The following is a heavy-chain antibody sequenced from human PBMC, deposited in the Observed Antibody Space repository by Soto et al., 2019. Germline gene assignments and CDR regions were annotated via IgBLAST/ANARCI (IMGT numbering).Heavy chain of an antibody. J-gene: IGHJ6*02. V-gene: IGHV1-18*01. Sequence: VASVKVSCKASGYTFTSYGISWVLQAPGQGLEWMGWISAYNGNTNYAQKLQGRVTMITDTSTSIAYMELRSLRSDDTAVYYCARDSRGVYGMDVWGQGTTVTVSS. CDR1: GYTFTSYG. CDR2: ISAYNGNT. CDR3: ARDSRGVYGMDV. D-gene: IGHD5-12*01.